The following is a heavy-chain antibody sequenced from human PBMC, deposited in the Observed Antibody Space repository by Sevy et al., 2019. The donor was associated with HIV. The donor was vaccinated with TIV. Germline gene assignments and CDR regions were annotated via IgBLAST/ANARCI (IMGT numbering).Heavy chain of an antibody. CDR1: GFTFSSYS. J-gene: IGHJ6*02. Sequence: GGSLRLSCAASGFTFSSYSMNWVRQAPGKGLEWVSSISSSSSYIYYADSVKGRFTISRDNAKNSLYLQMNSLRAEDTAVYYWAREGSNWKRGGMDVWGQGTTVTVSS. CDR3: AREGSNWKRGGMDV. D-gene: IGHD1-20*01. CDR2: ISSSSSYI. V-gene: IGHV3-21*01.